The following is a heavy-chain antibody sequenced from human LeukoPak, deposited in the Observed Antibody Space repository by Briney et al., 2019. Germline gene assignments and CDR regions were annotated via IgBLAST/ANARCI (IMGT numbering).Heavy chain of an antibody. CDR1: GGTFSSYA. D-gene: IGHD3-16*01. CDR2: IIPSFGTA. CDR3: ARGLQGGLEYYYYYMDV. Sequence: SVKVSCKASGGTFSSYAISWVRQAPGQGLEWMGGIIPSFGTANYAQKFQGRVTITTDESTSTAYMELSSLRSEDTAVYYCARGLQGGLEYYYYYMDVWGKGTTVTVSS. J-gene: IGHJ6*03. V-gene: IGHV1-69*05.